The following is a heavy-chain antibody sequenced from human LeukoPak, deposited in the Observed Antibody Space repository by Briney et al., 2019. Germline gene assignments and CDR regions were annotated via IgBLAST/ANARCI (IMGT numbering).Heavy chain of an antibody. D-gene: IGHD4-17*01. CDR3: ARGESTVTSFFDY. V-gene: IGHV1-69*05. CDR2: IIPIFGTA. Sequence: SVKVSCKASGGTFSSYAISWVRQAPGQGLEWMGGIIPIFGTANYAQKFQGRVTITTDESTSTAYMELSSLRSEDTAVYYCARGESTVTSFFDYWGQGTLVTVSS. J-gene: IGHJ4*02. CDR1: GGTFSSYA.